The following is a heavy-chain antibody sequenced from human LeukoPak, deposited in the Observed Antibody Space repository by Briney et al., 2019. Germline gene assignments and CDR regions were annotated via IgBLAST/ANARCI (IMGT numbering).Heavy chain of an antibody. D-gene: IGHD3-22*01. Sequence: GGSLRLSCAVSGFTFSSFWMHWVRQAPGKGLVWVSRINTDGSSTTYADSVKGRFTISRDNAKNTLSLQMNSLRAEDTALYYCARAYGSSGYYQLPIDYWGQGTLVTVSS. CDR1: GFTFSSFW. CDR3: ARAYGSSGYYQLPIDY. V-gene: IGHV3-74*01. J-gene: IGHJ4*02. CDR2: INTDGSST.